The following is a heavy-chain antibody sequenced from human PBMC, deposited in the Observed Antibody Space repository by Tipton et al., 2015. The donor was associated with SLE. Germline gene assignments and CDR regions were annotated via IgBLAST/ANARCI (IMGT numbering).Heavy chain of an antibody. Sequence: TLSLTCTVSGGSISSADYYWSWIRQHPGWGLEWIGYIYYTMSAYYNPSLKSRVIISLDTSKNHFSLKLSSVTAADTAVYYCARVPRTFYYDYSGHFDYWGPGTLVTVSS. V-gene: IGHV4-31*03. CDR2: IYYTMSA. CDR3: ARVPRTFYYDYSGHFDY. D-gene: IGHD3-22*01. J-gene: IGHJ4*02. CDR1: GGSISSADYY.